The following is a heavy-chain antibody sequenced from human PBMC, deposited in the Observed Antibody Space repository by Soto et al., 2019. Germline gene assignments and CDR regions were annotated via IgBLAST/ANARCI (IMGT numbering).Heavy chain of an antibody. CDR3: ARAYSLWSTFGYYFDY. V-gene: IGHV4-34*01. D-gene: IGHD3-10*01. Sequence: TLSLTCAVYCGSFSGYYWSRIRQPPGKGLEWIGEINHSGSTNYNPSLKSRVTISVDTSKNQFSLKLSSVTAADTAVYYCARAYSLWSTFGYYFDYWGQGALVTVSS. CDR2: INHSGST. CDR1: CGSFSGYY. J-gene: IGHJ4*02.